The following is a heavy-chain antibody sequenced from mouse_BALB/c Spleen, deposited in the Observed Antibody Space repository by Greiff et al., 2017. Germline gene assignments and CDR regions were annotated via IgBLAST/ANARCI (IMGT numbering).Heavy chain of an antibody. CDR3: ARSKGNDGYYEDFDY. CDR2: ILPGSGST. J-gene: IGHJ2*01. CDR1: GYTFSSYW. Sequence: QVQLKESGAELMKPGASVKISCKATGYTFSSYWIEWVKQRPGHGLEWIGEILPGSGSTNYNEKFKGKATFTADTSSNTAYMQLSSLTSEDSAVYYCARSKGNDGYYEDFDYWGQGTTLTVSS. D-gene: IGHD2-3*01. V-gene: IGHV1-9*01.